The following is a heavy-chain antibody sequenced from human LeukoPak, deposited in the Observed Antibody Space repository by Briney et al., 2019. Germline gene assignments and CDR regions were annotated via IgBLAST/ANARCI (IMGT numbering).Heavy chain of an antibody. J-gene: IGHJ4*02. CDR1: GYTFTIYD. CDR2: RNPKSGTT. D-gene: IGHD2-8*01. CDR3: ARINGLPDY. V-gene: IGHV1-8*01. Sequence: ASVKVPCKASGYTFTIYDNNWVRQDTAHGFEWMGWRNPKSGTTGYAQKFQGKVTMTRDTSISTAFMEVSSLTFEDTAIYYCARINGLPDYWGQGTLVTVSS.